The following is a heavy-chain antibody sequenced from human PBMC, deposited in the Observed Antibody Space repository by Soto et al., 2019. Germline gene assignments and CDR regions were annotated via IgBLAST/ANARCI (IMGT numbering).Heavy chain of an antibody. D-gene: IGHD3-10*01. CDR3: ARHSYGSGSYSNPVYYYYYYMDV. V-gene: IGHV3-23*01. CDR1: GFTFDDYA. CDR2: ISASGTQT. Sequence: GWSLRLSCAASGFTFDDYAMSWVRQAPGKGLEWVSVISASGTQTYYVDSVKGRFTISRDNSNKTLYLQMNSLRVEDTAVYYCARHSYGSGSYSNPVYYYYYYMDVWGKGTTVTVSS. J-gene: IGHJ6*03.